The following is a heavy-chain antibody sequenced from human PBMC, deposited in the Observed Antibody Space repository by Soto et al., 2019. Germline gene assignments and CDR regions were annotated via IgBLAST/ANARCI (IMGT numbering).Heavy chain of an antibody. CDR1: GGSISSYY. J-gene: IGHJ6*03. V-gene: IGHV4-59*08. D-gene: IGHD5-12*01. Sequence: SETLSLTCTVSGGSISSYYWSWIRQPPGKGLEWIGYIYYSGSTNYNPSLKSRATISVDTSKNQFSLKLSSVTAADTAVYYCARRLHSTRGYSGYDYYYYYYYMDVWGKGTTVTVSS. CDR3: ARRLHSTRGYSGYDYYYYYYYMDV. CDR2: IYYSGST.